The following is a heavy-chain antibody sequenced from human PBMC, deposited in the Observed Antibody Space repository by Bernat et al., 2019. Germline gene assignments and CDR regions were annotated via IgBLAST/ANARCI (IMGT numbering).Heavy chain of an antibody. CDR3: ARVYYYGSGSYCNSERREDNWFDP. CDR1: GGSFSGYY. Sequence: QVQLQQWGAGLLKPSETLSLTCAVYGGSFSGYYWSWIRQPPGKGLEWIGEINHSGSTNYNPSLKSRVTISVDTSKNQFSLKLSSVTAADTAVYYCARVYYYGSGSYCNSERREDNWFDPWGQGTLVTVSS. CDR2: INHSGST. D-gene: IGHD3-10*01. V-gene: IGHV4-34*01. J-gene: IGHJ5*02.